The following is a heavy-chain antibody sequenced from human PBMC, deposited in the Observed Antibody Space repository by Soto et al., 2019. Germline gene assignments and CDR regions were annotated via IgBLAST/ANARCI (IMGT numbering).Heavy chain of an antibody. D-gene: IGHD2-2*01. CDR2: INHSGST. V-gene: IGHV4-34*01. CDR1: GGSFSGYY. CDR3: ARTARVPDF. J-gene: IGHJ4*02. Sequence: PSETLSLTCAVYGGSFSGYYWTWIRQPPGTGLEWIGEINHSGSTNYNPSLKSRVTISIDTAKNQFSLKLSSVTSADTAIYYCARTARVPDFWGPGILVTVS.